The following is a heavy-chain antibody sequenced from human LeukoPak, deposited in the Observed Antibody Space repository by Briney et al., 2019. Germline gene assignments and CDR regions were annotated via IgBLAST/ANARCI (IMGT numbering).Heavy chain of an antibody. V-gene: IGHV1-24*01. Sequence: ASVKDSCKVTGYTLPELSMHWVRQAPGKGLAWMGGFDPEDGETIYAQKFQGRVTMTEDTSTDTAYMELSRLRSEDTAVYYCAATTLGENWFDPWGQGTLIIVPS. CDR3: AATTLGENWFDP. CDR2: FDPEDGET. J-gene: IGHJ5*02. CDR1: GYTLPELS.